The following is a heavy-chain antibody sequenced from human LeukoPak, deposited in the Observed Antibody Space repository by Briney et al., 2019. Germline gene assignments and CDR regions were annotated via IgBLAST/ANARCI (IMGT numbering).Heavy chain of an antibody. J-gene: IGHJ4*02. Sequence: ASVKVSCKASGYTFTSHYMHWVRQAPGQGREWMGVINPTGDTTRYAQKFQGRVTMTRDMSTSTVYMELSSLRSEDTAVYYCARDGRGIAAAGTPYYFDYWGQGTLVTVSS. D-gene: IGHD6-13*01. CDR2: INPTGDTT. CDR3: ARDGRGIAAAGTPYYFDY. V-gene: IGHV1-46*01. CDR1: GYTFTSHY.